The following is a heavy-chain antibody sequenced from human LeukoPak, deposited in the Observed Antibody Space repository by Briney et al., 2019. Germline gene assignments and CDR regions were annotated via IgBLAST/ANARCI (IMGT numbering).Heavy chain of an antibody. V-gene: IGHV4-30-2*01. J-gene: IGHJ4*02. CDR2: IYHSGST. CDR3: ARVGIEAYFDY. D-gene: IGHD7-27*01. CDR1: GGSISSGGYY. Sequence: SETLSLTCTVSGGSISSGGYYWSRIRQPPGKGLEWIGYIYHSGSTYYNPSLKSRVTISVDRSKNQFSLKLSSVTAADTAVYYCARVGIEAYFDYWGQGTLVTVSS.